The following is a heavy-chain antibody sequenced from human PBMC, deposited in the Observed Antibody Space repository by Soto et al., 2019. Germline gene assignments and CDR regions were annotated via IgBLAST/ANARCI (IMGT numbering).Heavy chain of an antibody. CDR2: IIPILGIA. CDR1: GGTFSSYT. Sequence: SVKVSCKASGGTFSSYTISWVRQAPGQGLEWMGRIIPILGIANYAQKFQGRVTITADKSTSTAYMELSSLRSEDTAVYYCARDPTYYYDSSRYPLVVVWGQGTTVTVSS. D-gene: IGHD3-22*01. CDR3: ARDPTYYYDSSRYPLVVV. V-gene: IGHV1-69*04. J-gene: IGHJ6*02.